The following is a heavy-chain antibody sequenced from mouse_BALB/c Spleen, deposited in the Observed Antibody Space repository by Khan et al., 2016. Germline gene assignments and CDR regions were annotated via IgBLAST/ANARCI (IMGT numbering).Heavy chain of an antibody. Sequence: QVRLQQSGAELVRPGSSVKISCKASGYAFSSYWMNWVKQRPGQGLEWIGQIYPGDGDTNYNGKFKGKATLTADKSSSTAYMQLSSLTSEDSAVYFCAKITVTRGAEGYWGQRTLVTVS. CDR3: AKITVTRGAEGY. V-gene: IGHV1-80*01. J-gene: IGHJ4*01. CDR2: IYPGDGDT. D-gene: IGHD3-3*01. CDR1: GYAFSSYW.